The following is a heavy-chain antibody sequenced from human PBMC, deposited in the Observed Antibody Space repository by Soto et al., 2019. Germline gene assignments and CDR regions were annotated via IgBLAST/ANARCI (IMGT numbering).Heavy chain of an antibody. CDR1: GFTFSSYW. V-gene: IGHV3-74*01. J-gene: IGHJ4*02. CDR3: ARGGSGTYLLDS. D-gene: IGHD3-10*01. Sequence: EVQLVESGGGLVQPGGSLRLSCAASGFTFSSYWMHWVRQVPGKGLVWVSRIKYDGSTTTYADSVKGRFTISRDNGENTVYLQMNSLRAEETAVYCCARGGSGTYLLDSWGQGTLVTVSS. CDR2: IKYDGSTT.